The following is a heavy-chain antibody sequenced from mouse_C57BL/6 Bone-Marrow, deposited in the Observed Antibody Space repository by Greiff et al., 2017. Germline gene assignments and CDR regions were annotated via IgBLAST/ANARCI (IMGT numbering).Heavy chain of an antibody. CDR1: GYSLSTFGMG. CDR2: LWWGDDK. CDR3: ARAITTGGGAMDY. J-gene: IGHJ4*01. V-gene: IGHV8-8*01. D-gene: IGHD1-2*01. Sequence: QVTLQESGPGILQPSQTLSLTCSFSGYSLSTFGMGVGWIRQPSGLGLEWLAHLWWGDDKYYNPALKSRTSNSKDTSKNQVFLKIANVDTADTARYYYARAITTGGGAMDYWGQGTSVTVSS.